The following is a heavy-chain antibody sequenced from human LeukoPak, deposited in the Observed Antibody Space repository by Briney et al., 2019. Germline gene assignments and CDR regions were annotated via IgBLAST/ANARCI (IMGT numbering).Heavy chain of an antibody. D-gene: IGHD1-14*01. Sequence: PGGSLRLSCAASGFTFSSYSMNWVRQAPGKGLEWVSSISSSSTYIYYADSVKGRFTISRDNAKNSLYLQMNSLRDEDTAVYYCAGGSPNLFDYWGQGTLVTVSS. CDR3: AGGSPNLFDY. V-gene: IGHV3-21*01. J-gene: IGHJ4*02. CDR1: GFTFSSYS. CDR2: ISSSSTYI.